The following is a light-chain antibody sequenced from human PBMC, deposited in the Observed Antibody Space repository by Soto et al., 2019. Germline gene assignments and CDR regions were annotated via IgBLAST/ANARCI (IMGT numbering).Light chain of an antibody. Sequence: EIVLTQSPAXXSXXPXEXATLSCRASQSVSSSYLAWYQQKPGQAPRLLIYGASSRATGIPDRFSGSGSGTDFTPTISRLEPEDFAVYYCQQYNNWPPALTFGGGTKVDIK. CDR3: QQYNNWPPALT. CDR2: GAS. J-gene: IGKJ4*01. CDR1: QSVSSSY. V-gene: IGKV3-20*01.